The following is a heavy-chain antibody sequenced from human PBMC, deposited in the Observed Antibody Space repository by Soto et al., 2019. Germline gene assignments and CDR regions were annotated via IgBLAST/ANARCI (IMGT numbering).Heavy chain of an antibody. CDR2: ISGSGGST. CDR3: AKVPPKGDSSGYYWENNDY. V-gene: IGHV3-23*01. D-gene: IGHD3-22*01. Sequence: EVQLLESGGGLVQPGGSLRLSCAASGFTFSSYAMSWVRQAPGKGLEWVSAISGSGGSTYYADSVKGRFTISRDNSKNTLYLQMNSLRAEDTAVYYCAKVPPKGDSSGYYWENNDYWGQGTLVTVSS. CDR1: GFTFSSYA. J-gene: IGHJ4*02.